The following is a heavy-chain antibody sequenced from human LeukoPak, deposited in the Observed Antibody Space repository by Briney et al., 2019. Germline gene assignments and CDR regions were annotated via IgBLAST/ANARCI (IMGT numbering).Heavy chain of an antibody. Sequence: SETLSLTCSVYGGSFNDYDWSWVRQAPGRGLQWIGEINQSGATNCDPSLKSRVTMSIDTSKSQFSLSLRSVTAADTAVYFCARYVPVKTGPTRASFDYWGQGILVSVSS. J-gene: IGHJ4*02. CDR3: ARYVPVKTGPTRASFDY. V-gene: IGHV4-34*01. CDR2: INQSGAT. D-gene: IGHD1-1*01. CDR1: GGSFNDYD.